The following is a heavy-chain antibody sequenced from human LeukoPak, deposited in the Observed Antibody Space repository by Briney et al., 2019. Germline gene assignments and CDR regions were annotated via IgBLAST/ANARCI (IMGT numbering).Heavy chain of an antibody. D-gene: IGHD6-6*01. V-gene: IGHV3-7*03. CDR2: IKQDGNEK. J-gene: IGHJ4*02. Sequence: GGSLRLSCAASGFIFSSYWMSWVRQAPGKGLEWVANIKQDGNEKYYVDSVKGRFTISRDNAKNSLYLQMNSLRADDTAVYYCARFGQLATGTDYWDQGTLVTVSS. CDR3: ARFGQLATGTDY. CDR1: GFIFSSYW.